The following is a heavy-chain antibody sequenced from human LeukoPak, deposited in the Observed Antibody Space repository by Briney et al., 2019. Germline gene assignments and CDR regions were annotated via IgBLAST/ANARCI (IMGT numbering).Heavy chain of an antibody. CDR2: ISSRGSTI. Sequence: GGSLRLSCAASGFTFSSYEMNWARQAPGKGLEWVSHISSRGSTIYYADSVKGRFTISRDNAKNSLYLQMNSLRAEDTAVYYCARGYSSFDYWGQGTLVTVSS. J-gene: IGHJ4*02. CDR3: ARGYSSFDY. V-gene: IGHV3-48*03. D-gene: IGHD5-18*01. CDR1: GFTFSSYE.